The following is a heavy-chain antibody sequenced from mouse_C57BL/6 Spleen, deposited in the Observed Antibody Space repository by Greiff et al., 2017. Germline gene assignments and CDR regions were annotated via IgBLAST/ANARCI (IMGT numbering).Heavy chain of an antibody. CDR2: IDPSDSET. Sequence: QVQLQQPGAELGRPGSSVKLSCKASGYTFTSYWMHWVKQRPIQGLEWIGNIDPSDSETHYNQKFKDKATLTVDKSSSTAYMQLSSLTSEDSAVYYCARVGSNDAMDYWGQGTSVTVSS. D-gene: IGHD2-5*01. CDR3: ARVGSNDAMDY. CDR1: GYTFTSYW. J-gene: IGHJ4*01. V-gene: IGHV1-52*01.